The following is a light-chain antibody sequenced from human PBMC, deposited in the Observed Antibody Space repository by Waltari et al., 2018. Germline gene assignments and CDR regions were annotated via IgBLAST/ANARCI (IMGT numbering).Light chain of an antibody. Sequence: AVLTQPSSLSASPGASARLTCTLHSGINVADRKIYWYQQKPGRPPQYLLRFRSDLDKQQPSRLPSRFCGSKYASANAGIVLISGLRSEDEADDFCMIWHSSASVFGGGTTLTVL. V-gene: IGLV5-45*03. CDR1: SGINVADRK. J-gene: IGLJ2*01. CDR2: FRSDLDK. CDR3: MIWHSSASV.